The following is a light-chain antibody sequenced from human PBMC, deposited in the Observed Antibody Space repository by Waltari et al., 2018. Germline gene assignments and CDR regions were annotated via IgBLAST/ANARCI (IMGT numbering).Light chain of an antibody. V-gene: IGLV1-47*01. CDR1: SSNIGSNY. J-gene: IGLJ2*01. Sequence: QSVLTQPPSASGTPGQRVTISSSGSSSNIGSNYVYWYQQLPGTAPKLLIYRNNQRPSGVPDRFSGSKSGTSASLAISGLRSEDEADYYCAAWDDSLSGDVVFGGGTKLTVL. CDR2: RNN. CDR3: AAWDDSLSGDVV.